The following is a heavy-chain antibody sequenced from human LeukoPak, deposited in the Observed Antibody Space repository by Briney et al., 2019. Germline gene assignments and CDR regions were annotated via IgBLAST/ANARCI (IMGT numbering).Heavy chain of an antibody. Sequence: GESLKISCKGSGYSFTTYRIVWVRQMPGKGLEWMGIIYPGDSDTRYSPSFQGQVTISADKSISTAYLQWSSLKASDTAMYYCATSAIVGPTLFDYWGQGTLLTVSS. CDR2: IYPGDSDT. J-gene: IGHJ4*02. V-gene: IGHV5-51*01. CDR3: ATSAIVGPTLFDY. D-gene: IGHD1-26*01. CDR1: GYSFTTYR.